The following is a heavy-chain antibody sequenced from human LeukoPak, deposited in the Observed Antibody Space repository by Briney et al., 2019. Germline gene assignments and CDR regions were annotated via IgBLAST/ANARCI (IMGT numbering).Heavy chain of an antibody. J-gene: IGHJ3*02. V-gene: IGHV1-2*02. CDR1: GYTFTGYY. CDR3: ARDNCKGILTGRTSGAFDI. Sequence: ASVKVSCKASGYTFTGYYMHWVRQAPGQGLEWMGWINPNSGGTNYAQKFQGRVTMTRDTSISTAYMELSRLRSDDTAVYYCARDNCKGILTGRTSGAFDIWSQGTMVTVSS. CDR2: INPNSGGT. D-gene: IGHD3-9*01.